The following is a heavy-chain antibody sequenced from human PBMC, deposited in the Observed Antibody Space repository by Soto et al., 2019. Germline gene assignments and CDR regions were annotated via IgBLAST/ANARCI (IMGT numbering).Heavy chain of an antibody. CDR2: ITWNSGSK. CDR3: ARDCELVRRVAILGASFDL. J-gene: IGHJ3*01. CDR1: GFTFDHYA. D-gene: IGHD3-10*01. V-gene: IGHV3-9*01. Sequence: EGPLVESGGGLVQPGRSLRLSCVASGFTFDHYAMHWVRQAPGKGLEWVAGITWNSGSKDYGNYVKGRFYISRDNAQNSLHLQINSLGPENTAVYYWARDCELVRRVAILGASFDLWGQGTLVTVSS.